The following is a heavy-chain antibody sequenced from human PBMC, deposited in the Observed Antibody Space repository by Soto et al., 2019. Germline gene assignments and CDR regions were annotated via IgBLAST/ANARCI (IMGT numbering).Heavy chain of an antibody. CDR3: AKDVMGWYHYYCYGMDV. CDR2: ISGSGGST. CDR1: GFTFSSYA. V-gene: IGHV3-23*01. D-gene: IGHD6-19*01. Sequence: EVQLLESGGGLVQPGGSLRLSCAASGFTFSSYAMSWVRQAPGKGLEWVSAISGSGGSTYYADSVKGRFTISRDNYKNTLYLQMTSLRDEDTDVYHCAKDVMGWYHYYCYGMDVWGQGTTVTVS. J-gene: IGHJ6*02.